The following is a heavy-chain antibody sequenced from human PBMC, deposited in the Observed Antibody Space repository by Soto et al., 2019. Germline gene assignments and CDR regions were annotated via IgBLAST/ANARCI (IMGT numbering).Heavy chain of an antibody. CDR3: AKDVR. CDR1: GFTFSTHW. J-gene: IGHJ4*02. Sequence: EVQLVDSGGDLVQPGGSLRLSCAASGFTFSTHWMSWVRQAPGKGLEWVANIKEDGSETYYADSVRGRFTISRDNAKNSLYLQMNGLRVEDTALYYCAKDVRWGQGTLDPVSS. CDR2: IKEDGSET. V-gene: IGHV3-7*05.